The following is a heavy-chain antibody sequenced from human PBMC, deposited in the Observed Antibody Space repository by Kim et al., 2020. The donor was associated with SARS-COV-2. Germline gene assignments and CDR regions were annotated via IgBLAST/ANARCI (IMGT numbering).Heavy chain of an antibody. CDR2: IYYSGGT. J-gene: IGHJ6*03. D-gene: IGHD6-6*01. CDR1: GGSMNSYY. V-gene: IGHV4-59*08. Sequence: SETLSLTCTVSGGSMNSYYWSWIRQPPGKGLEWIGYIYYSGGTNYNPSLESRVTMSVDTSQNQFSLKVTSVTAADTAAYYCARQAKLEYSTSYAGRRYYYFYYTDVWGKGTTVTVSS. CDR3: ARQAKLEYSTSYAGRRYYYFYYTDV.